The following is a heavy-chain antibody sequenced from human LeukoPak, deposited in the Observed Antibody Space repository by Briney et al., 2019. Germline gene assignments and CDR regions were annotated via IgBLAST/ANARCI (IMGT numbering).Heavy chain of an antibody. CDR1: EFTLSNYW. J-gene: IGHJ6*02. V-gene: IGHV3-74*01. Sequence: GGSLRLSCAVSEFTLSNYWMHWVRQAPGKGLVWVSRINNDGSSTSYADSVKGRFTVSRDNAKSTVYLQMISLGDEDTAVYYCAREKPADYGSGSYDLQYYYFGMDVWGQGTTVTVSS. D-gene: IGHD3-10*01. CDR3: AREKPADYGSGSYDLQYYYFGMDV. CDR2: INNDGSST.